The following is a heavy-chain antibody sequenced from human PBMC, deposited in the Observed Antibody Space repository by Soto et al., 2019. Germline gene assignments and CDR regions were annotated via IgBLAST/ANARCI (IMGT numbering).Heavy chain of an antibody. J-gene: IGHJ4*02. CDR3: AKGDGFSTAFDS. Sequence: GGSLRLSCAASGFTFDDYSIHWVRQAPGKGLEWVSTVSWNSDIIYYANSVKGRFTISRDNAKSSLYLQLNGLRVEDTASYYCAKGDGFSTAFDSWGQRTLVTVSS. CDR1: GFTFDDYS. D-gene: IGHD2-8*02. CDR2: VSWNSDII. V-gene: IGHV3-9*01.